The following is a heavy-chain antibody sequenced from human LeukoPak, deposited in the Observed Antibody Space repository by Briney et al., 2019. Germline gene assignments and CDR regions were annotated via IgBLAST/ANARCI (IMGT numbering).Heavy chain of an antibody. Sequence: ASVKVSCKASGYTFTSYGISWVRQAPGQGLEWMGWISAYNGNTNYAQKLQGRVTITADESTSTAYMELSSLRSEDTAVYYCAVVLPIWHAFDIWGQGTMVTVSS. V-gene: IGHV1-18*01. J-gene: IGHJ3*02. CDR2: ISAYNGNT. CDR1: GYTFTSYG. CDR3: AVVLPIWHAFDI. D-gene: IGHD3-9*01.